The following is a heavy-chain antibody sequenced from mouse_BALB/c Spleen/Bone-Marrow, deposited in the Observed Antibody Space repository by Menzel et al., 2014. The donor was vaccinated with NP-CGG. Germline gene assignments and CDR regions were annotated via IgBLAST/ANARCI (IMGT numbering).Heavy chain of an antibody. J-gene: IGHJ4*01. CDR1: GYTFTNYY. CDR3: SIHYYNTPYYAIDY. V-gene: IGHV1S81*02. Sequence: QVQLQQPGAELVKPGASVKLSCKASGYTFTNYYIYWVKQRPGQGLEWIGGINPSNGGTKFNEKFKNKATLTIDKSSSTSYIQLSTLTSKYSTLYYFSIHYYNTPYYAIDYLGQGTSLTVSS. CDR2: INPSNGGT. D-gene: IGHD1-2*01.